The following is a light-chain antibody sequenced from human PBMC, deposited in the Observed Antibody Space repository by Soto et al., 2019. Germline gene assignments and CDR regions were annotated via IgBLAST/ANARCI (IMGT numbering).Light chain of an antibody. CDR1: QSVSSN. V-gene: IGKV3-15*01. J-gene: IGKJ2*01. CDR2: GAS. Sequence: EIVMTQSPATLSVPPGERATLSCRASQSVSSNLAWYQQKPGQAPRLLIYGASTRATGIPARFSGSGSGSEFTLTIRSLQSEDCAISYCQQYNNWPFTFGQGTKLELK. CDR3: QQYNNWPFT.